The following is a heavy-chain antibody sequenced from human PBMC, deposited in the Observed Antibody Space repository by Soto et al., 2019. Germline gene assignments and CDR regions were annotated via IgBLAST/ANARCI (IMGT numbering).Heavy chain of an antibody. D-gene: IGHD2-21*01. J-gene: IGHJ3*01. CDR1: GFTLDTYG. CDR2: SWHDGRHL. V-gene: IGHV3-33*01. CDR3: ARDWGACTPGECYSHGFDL. Sequence: QEQLVESGGGMVQPGGSLRLSCAVSGFTLDTYGMHWVRQAAGQGLEWVAVSWHDGRHLDYADSVRGRFTVFRDDSKNILFLEMNGLRGDDTAVYYCARDWGACTPGECYSHGFDLWGQGTLVTVSS.